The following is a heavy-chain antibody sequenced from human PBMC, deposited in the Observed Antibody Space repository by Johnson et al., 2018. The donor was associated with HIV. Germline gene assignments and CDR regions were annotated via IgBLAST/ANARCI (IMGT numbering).Heavy chain of an antibody. CDR2: ISSNGGST. Sequence: EMQLVESGGDLVKPGGSLRLSCAASGFIFSDYYMTWIRQAPGKGLESISYISSNGGSTYYANSVKGRFTISRDNSKNTLYLQMGSLRAEDMAVYYCARDLVGVVAAAGPVGDASDIWGQGTMVTVSS. CDR1: GFIFSDYY. J-gene: IGHJ3*02. D-gene: IGHD6-13*01. V-gene: IGHV3-64*01. CDR3: ARDLVGVVAAAGPVGDASDI.